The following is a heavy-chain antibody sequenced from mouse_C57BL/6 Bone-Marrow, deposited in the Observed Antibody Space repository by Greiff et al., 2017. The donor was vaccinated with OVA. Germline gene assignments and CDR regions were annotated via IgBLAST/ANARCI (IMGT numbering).Heavy chain of an antibody. CDR3: GEDYYGAWFAY. V-gene: IGHV1-64*01. Sequence: QVQLQQPGAELVKPGASVKLSCKASGYTFTSYWMHWVKQRPGQGLEWIGMIPPNSGSTNYNEKFKSKATLTVDKSSSTAYMQLSSLTSEDSAVYYCGEDYYGAWFAYWGQGTLVTVSA. J-gene: IGHJ3*01. CDR2: IPPNSGST. D-gene: IGHD1-1*01. CDR1: GYTFTSYW.